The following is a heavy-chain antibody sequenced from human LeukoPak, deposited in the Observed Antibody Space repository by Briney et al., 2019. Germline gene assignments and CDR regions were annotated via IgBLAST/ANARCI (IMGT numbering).Heavy chain of an antibody. CDR1: GFTFSSYW. V-gene: IGHV3-74*01. D-gene: IGHD1-1*01. Sequence: GGSLRFSCAASGFTFSSYWMHWVRQAPGKGLVWVSRINSDGSNIRYADSVKGRFTISRDNAKNTLYLQMNSLRAEDTAVYYCTRDTEQLGIDYWGQGTLVTVSS. J-gene: IGHJ4*02. CDR3: TRDTEQLGIDY. CDR2: INSDGSNI.